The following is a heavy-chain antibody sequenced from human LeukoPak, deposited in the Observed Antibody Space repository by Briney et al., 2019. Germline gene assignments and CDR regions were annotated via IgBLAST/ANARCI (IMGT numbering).Heavy chain of an antibody. V-gene: IGHV4-34*01. D-gene: IGHD2-21*01. Sequence: PSETLSLTCGVSGGSFSSYFWTWIRQSPAKGLEWIGETNESGDTNYNPSLKRRANISIDTSRSQFSLPLSSVTAADTAMYYCARVLGIAVVAGATEDNYFDPWGEGALVTVCS. J-gene: IGHJ5*02. CDR3: ARVLGIAVVAGATEDNYFDP. CDR1: GGSFSSYF. CDR2: TNESGDT.